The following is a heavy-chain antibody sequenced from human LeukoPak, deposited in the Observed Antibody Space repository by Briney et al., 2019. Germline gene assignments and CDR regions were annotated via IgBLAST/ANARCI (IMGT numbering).Heavy chain of an antibody. D-gene: IGHD3-22*01. CDR1: GGSISSYY. J-gene: IGHJ4*02. CDR2: IYYSGST. CDR3: ARGQTYYYDSSGYPTYFDFEY. V-gene: IGHV4-59*13. Sequence: KPSETLSLTCTVSGGSISSYYWSWIRQPPGKGREWSGYIYYSGSTNYNPSLKSRVTISVDTSKNQFSPKLSSVTAADTAVYYCARGQTYYYDSSGYPTYFDFEYWGQGTRVTVA.